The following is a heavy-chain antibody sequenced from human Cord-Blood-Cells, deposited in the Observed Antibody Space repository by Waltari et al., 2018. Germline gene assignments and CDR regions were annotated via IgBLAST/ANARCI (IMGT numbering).Heavy chain of an antibody. CDR2: ISHSGST. V-gene: IGHV4-34*01. CDR3: ARHKTNFDY. CDR1: GGSFSGYY. J-gene: IGHJ4*02. Sequence: QVQLQQWGAGLLKPSETLSLTCAVYGGSFSGYYWSWIRQPPGKGLEWIGEISHSGSTNYNPSLKSRHTISVNTSKNQFSRKLSSVTAADTAVYYCARHKTNFDYWGQGTLVTVSS.